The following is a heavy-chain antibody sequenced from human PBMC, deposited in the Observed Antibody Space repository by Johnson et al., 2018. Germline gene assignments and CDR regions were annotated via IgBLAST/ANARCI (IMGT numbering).Heavy chain of an antibody. D-gene: IGHD6-19*01. V-gene: IGHV3-21*06. CDR2: ISSTSIHI. J-gene: IGHJ6*03. Sequence: VQLVESGGGLVKPGGSLRLSCAASGFTFSSYSMNWVRQAPGKGLEWVSSISSTSIHIHYADSVEGRFTISRDNAKNSLYLQMSALRVEDTAIYFCARGQWRVPGQRYYMDVWGKGTTVTVSS. CDR1: GFTFSSYS. CDR3: ARGQWRVPGQRYYMDV.